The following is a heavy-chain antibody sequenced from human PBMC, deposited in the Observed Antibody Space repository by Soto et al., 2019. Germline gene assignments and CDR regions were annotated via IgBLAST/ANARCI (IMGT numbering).Heavy chain of an antibody. J-gene: IGHJ4*02. CDR2: INHSGST. D-gene: IGHD3-22*01. V-gene: IGHV4-34*01. CDR3: ARLPGYYDRSGYSY. Sequence: SETLSLTCAVYGGSFSGYYWTWIRQPPGKGLEWIGEINHSGSTNYNPSLKSRVTISVDTSKNQFSLKLSSVTAADTAVYYCARLPGYYDRSGYSYWGQGTLVTVSS. CDR1: GGSFSGYY.